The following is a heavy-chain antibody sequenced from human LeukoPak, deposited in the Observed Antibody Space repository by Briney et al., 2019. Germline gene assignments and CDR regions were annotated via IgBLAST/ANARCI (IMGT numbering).Heavy chain of an antibody. V-gene: IGHV3-30*03. J-gene: IGHJ4*02. CDR1: GFTFSSYW. D-gene: IGHD4-17*01. Sequence: GGSLRLSCAASGFTFSSYWMSWVRQAPGKGLEWVAVISYDGSNKYYADSVKGRFTISRDNSKNTLYLQMNSLRAEDTAVYYCAREYGDYQWYFDYWGQGTLVTVSS. CDR2: ISYDGSNK. CDR3: AREYGDYQWYFDY.